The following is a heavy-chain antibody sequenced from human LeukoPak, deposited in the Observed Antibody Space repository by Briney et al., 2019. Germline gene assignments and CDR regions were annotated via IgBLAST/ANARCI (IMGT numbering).Heavy chain of an antibody. V-gene: IGHV1-2*02. CDR3: ASCVSCYSDFDY. D-gene: IGHD2-2*01. J-gene: IGHJ4*02. CDR2: INPNSAGT. Sequence: GASVKVSCKASGHTFTCYYMHWARQAPGQGLDWMGWINPNSAGTNYAKKFQGRVTMTRDTSISTAYMELSRLRSDDTAVYYCASCVSCYSDFDYWGQGTLVTVSS. CDR1: GHTFTCYY.